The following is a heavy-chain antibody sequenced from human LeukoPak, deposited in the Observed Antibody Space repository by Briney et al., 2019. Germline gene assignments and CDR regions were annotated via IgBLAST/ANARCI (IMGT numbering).Heavy chain of an antibody. CDR3: ARGPSGYHNT. CDR2: ISYDGSTK. J-gene: IGHJ4*02. Sequence: HPGGSLRLSCAASGFTFSSYAIHWVRQAPGKGLEWVALISYDGSTKYSTDSVKGRFTISRDNSKNTLYLQMNSLRAEDTAVYYCARGPSGYHNTGGQGTLVTVSS. V-gene: IGHV3-30*14. D-gene: IGHD5-12*01. CDR1: GFTFSSYA.